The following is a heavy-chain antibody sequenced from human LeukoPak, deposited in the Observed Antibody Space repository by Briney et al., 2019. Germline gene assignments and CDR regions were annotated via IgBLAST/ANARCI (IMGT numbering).Heavy chain of an antibody. CDR1: GFTFSNFA. V-gene: IGHV3-30-3*01. CDR2: ISYDGDNE. CDR3: ARVREGRSWYYYGMDV. J-gene: IGHJ6*02. Sequence: QPGGSLRLSCAASGFTFSNFAMHWVRQAPGKGLEWVAVISYDGDNEYYADSVKGQFTISRDNSKDRLYLQMNSLRPEDTAMYYCARVREGRSWYYYGMDVWGRGTTVTVSS.